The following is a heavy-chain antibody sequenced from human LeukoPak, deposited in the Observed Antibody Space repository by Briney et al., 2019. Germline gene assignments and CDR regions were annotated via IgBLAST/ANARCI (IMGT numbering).Heavy chain of an antibody. CDR1: GGSISSYY. Sequence: PSETLSFTCTVSGGSISSYYWSWIRQPPGKGLEWIGYIYYSGSTNYNPSLKSRVTISVDTSKNQFSLKLSSVTAADTAVYYCASSWGYSSRSFDYWGQGTLVTVSS. CDR3: ASSWGYSSRSFDY. V-gene: IGHV4-59*08. CDR2: IYYSGST. D-gene: IGHD6-13*01. J-gene: IGHJ4*02.